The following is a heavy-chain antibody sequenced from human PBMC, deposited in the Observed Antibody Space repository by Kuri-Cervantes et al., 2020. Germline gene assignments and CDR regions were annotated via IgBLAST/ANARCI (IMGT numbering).Heavy chain of an antibody. CDR2: IYSGVT. Sequence: GESLKISCAASGFTVSSNYMSWVRQAPGRGLEWVSIIYSGVTYYADSVKGRFTISRDNSKNTLYLQMNSLRAEDTAVYYCARDPSSGWYFDLWGRGTLVTVSS. V-gene: IGHV3-53*01. J-gene: IGHJ2*01. D-gene: IGHD6-19*01. CDR1: GFTVSSNY. CDR3: ARDPSSGWYFDL.